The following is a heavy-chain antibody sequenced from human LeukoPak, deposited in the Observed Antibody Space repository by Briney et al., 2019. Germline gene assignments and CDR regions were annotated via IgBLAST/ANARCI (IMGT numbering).Heavy chain of an antibody. CDR1: GFAVTEKY. J-gene: IGHJ4*02. V-gene: IGHV3-66*01. Sequence: PGGSLRLSCAASGFAVTEKYMTWVRQAPGKGLEWVSVIYSGGKTYYADSVKGRFVISRDKSKNTLDLQMNSLRAEDTAVYYCARFYGGGIGQIDHWGQGTLVTVSS. CDR3: ARFYGGGIGQIDH. CDR2: IYSGGKT. D-gene: IGHD3-10*01.